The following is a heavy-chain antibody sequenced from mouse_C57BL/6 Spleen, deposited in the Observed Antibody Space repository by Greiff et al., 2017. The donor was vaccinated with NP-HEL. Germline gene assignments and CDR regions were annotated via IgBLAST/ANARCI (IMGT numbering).Heavy chain of an antibody. CDR2: IDPSDSYT. CDR1: GYTFTSYW. J-gene: IGHJ2*01. Sequence: VQLQQPGAELVMPGASVKLSCKASGYTFTSYWMHWVKQRPGQGLEWIGEIDPSDSYTNYNQKFKGKSTLTVDKSSSTAYMQLSSLTSEDSAVYYCAREGLPHYFDYWGQGTTLTVSS. CDR3: AREGLPHYFDY. D-gene: IGHD2-10*01. V-gene: IGHV1-69*01.